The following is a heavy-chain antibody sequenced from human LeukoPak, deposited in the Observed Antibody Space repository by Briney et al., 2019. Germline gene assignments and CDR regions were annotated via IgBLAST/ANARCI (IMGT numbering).Heavy chain of an antibody. CDR1: GYTVTSYG. CDR3: ARVQRVSFPLKYYFDY. J-gene: IGHJ4*02. V-gene: IGHV1-18*01. CDR2: ISAYNGNT. Sequence: ASVKVSCKASGYTVTSYGISWVRQAPGQGLEWMGWISAYNGNTNYAQKLQGRVTMTTDTSTSTAYMELRSLRSEDTAVYYCARVQRVSFPLKYYFDYWGQGTLVTVSS. D-gene: IGHD2-21*01.